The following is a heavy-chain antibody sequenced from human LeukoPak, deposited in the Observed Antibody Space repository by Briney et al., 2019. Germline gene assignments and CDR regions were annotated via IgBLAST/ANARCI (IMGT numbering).Heavy chain of an antibody. CDR3: AKDGQYVGPTTFGTMGKGTYYFDY. V-gene: IGHV3-23*01. Sequence: PGGSLRLSCAASGFTFSSCAMSWVRQAPGKGLEWVSAISGSGGSTYYADSVKGRFTISRDNSKNTLYLQMNSLRAEDTAVYYCAKDGQYVGPTTFGTMGKGTYYFDYWGQGTLVTVSS. CDR1: GFTFSSCA. CDR2: ISGSGGST. D-gene: IGHD3-16*01. J-gene: IGHJ4*02.